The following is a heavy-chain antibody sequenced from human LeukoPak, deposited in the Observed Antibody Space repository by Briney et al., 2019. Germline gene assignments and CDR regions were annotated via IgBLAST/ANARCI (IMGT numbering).Heavy chain of an antibody. CDR1: GYTFTSYA. Sequence: ASVKVSCNASGYTFTSYAIHWVRQAPGQRLEWMGWINAGNGITKYSQKFQGRVTITRDTSASTAYMELSSLRSEDTAVYYCATDEALRIAAVGSFDYWGQGTLVTVSS. V-gene: IGHV1-3*01. CDR3: ATDEALRIAAVGSFDY. CDR2: INAGNGIT. D-gene: IGHD6-13*01. J-gene: IGHJ4*02.